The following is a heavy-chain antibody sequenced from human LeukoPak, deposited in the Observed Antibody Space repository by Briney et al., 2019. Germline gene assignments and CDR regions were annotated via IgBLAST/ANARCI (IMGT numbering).Heavy chain of an antibody. J-gene: IGHJ3*02. CDR3: ASPAEVVENAFDN. V-gene: IGHV3-7*03. CDR1: GFTFSSYW. Sequence: GGSLRLSCAASGFTFSSYWMSWVRQAPGKGLEWVANIKQDGSEKYYVDSVKGRFTISRDNAKNSLYLQMNSLRAEDTAVYYCASPAEVVENAFDNWGQGTMVTVSS. CDR2: IKQDGSEK.